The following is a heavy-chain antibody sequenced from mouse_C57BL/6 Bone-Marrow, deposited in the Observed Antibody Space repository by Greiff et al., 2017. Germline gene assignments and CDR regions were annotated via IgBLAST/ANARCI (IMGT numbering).Heavy chain of an antibody. J-gene: IGHJ2*01. Sequence: VQLKQSGAELVRPGASVKLSCTASGFNIKDYYMHWVKQRPEQGLEWIGRIDPEDGDTEYAPKFQGKATMTGDTSSNTAYLQLRSLTSEDTAVYYCTRYRGYWGQGTTLTVSS. CDR3: TRYRGY. CDR2: IDPEDGDT. D-gene: IGHD2-14*01. V-gene: IGHV14-1*01. CDR1: GFNIKDYY.